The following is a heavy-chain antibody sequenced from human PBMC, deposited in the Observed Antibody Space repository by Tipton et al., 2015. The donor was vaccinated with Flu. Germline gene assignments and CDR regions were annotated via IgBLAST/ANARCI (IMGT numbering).Heavy chain of an antibody. V-gene: IGHV4-31*03. CDR1: GGSLTTGDYY. CDR3: ARDGCSSRNCYGGYWFDL. D-gene: IGHD2-21*01. CDR2: IYNSGST. J-gene: IGHJ5*02. Sequence: TLSLTCTASGGSLTTGDYYWTWIRHLPGKGLEWIGYIYNSGSTYYNSSLKSRVMISLDMSKNEFSLKLTSVTAADTAVYYCARDGCSSRNCYGGYWFDLWGQGILVTVSS.